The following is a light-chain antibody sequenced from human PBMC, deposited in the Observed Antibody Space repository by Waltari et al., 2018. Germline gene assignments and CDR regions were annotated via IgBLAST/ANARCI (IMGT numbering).Light chain of an antibody. V-gene: IGLV2-23*01. CDR2: EGS. CDR3: CSYAGSSTWV. CDR1: SRDVARYTL. Sequence: QSALTHPAPVSGSPGQPTTISCTGPSRDVARYTLVSWYPQHPGKAPKLMLYEGSKRPSGVSNRFAGSKSGNTASLTISGLQAEDEADYYCCSYAGSSTWVFGGGTKLTVL. J-gene: IGLJ3*02.